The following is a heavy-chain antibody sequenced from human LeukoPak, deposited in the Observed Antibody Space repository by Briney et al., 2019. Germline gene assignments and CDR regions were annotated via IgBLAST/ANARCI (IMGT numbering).Heavy chain of an antibody. V-gene: IGHV4-59*08. Sequence: SETLSLTCTVSGGSISTYYWSWIRQPPGKGLEWIGYIYYSGTTNYNPSLRSRVAISVDTSKNQFSLKVSSVTAADTAVYYCARHLHRDKLWDNAFDTWGQGTMVIVSS. CDR1: GGSISTYY. J-gene: IGHJ3*02. D-gene: IGHD1/OR15-1a*01. CDR3: ARHLHRDKLWDNAFDT. CDR2: IYYSGTT.